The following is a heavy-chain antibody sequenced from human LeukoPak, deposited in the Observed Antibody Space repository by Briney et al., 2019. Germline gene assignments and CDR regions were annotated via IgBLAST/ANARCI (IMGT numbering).Heavy chain of an antibody. V-gene: IGHV4-38-2*02. CDR2: IYHSGST. J-gene: IGHJ3*02. Sequence: SETLSLTCTVSGYSISSGYYWGWIRQPPGKGLEWIGSIYHSGSTYYNPSPKSRVTISVDTSKNQFSLKLSSVTAADTAVYYCARESRLHDSSDAFDIWGQGTMVTVSS. D-gene: IGHD3-22*01. CDR3: ARESRLHDSSDAFDI. CDR1: GYSISSGYY.